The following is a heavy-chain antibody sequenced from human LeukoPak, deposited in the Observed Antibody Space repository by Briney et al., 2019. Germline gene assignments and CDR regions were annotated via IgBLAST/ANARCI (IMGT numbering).Heavy chain of an antibody. V-gene: IGHV3-20*04. CDR3: AKDPNGDYIGAFDF. CDR1: GFTFDDYG. CDR2: IKRNGDST. D-gene: IGHD4-17*01. Sequence: GGSLRLSCAAPGFTFDDYGMSWVRQGPGKGLEWVSAIKRNGDSTGYADSVKGRFTISRDNSKNTLYLQMSSLRAEDTAVYYCAKDPNGDYIGAFDFWGQGTMVTVSS. J-gene: IGHJ3*01.